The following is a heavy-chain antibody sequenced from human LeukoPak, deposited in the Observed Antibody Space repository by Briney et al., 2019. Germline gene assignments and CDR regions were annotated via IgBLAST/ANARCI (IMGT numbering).Heavy chain of an antibody. CDR3: AREWDDDDPFDY. J-gene: IGHJ4*02. V-gene: IGHV3-48*02. D-gene: IGHD1-1*01. CDR1: GFTLSTYS. Sequence: PGGSLRLSCAASGFTLSTYSMNWVRQAPGKGLEWVSYISSSSNTIYYADSVKGRFTISRDNAKNPLYLQMNSLRHEDTAVYYCAREWDDDDPFDYWGQGTLVTVSS. CDR2: ISSSSNTI.